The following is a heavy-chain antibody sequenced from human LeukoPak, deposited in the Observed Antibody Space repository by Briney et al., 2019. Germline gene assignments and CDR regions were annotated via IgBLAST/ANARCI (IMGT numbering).Heavy chain of an antibody. CDR1: GFTFRSSR. CDR2: INTDGSST. CDR3: VRSWGEDY. D-gene: IGHD3-16*01. V-gene: IGHV3-74*01. J-gene: IGHJ4*02. Sequence: GSLRLSFAASGFTFRSSRMLWVRQTPGKGLVWVSNINTDGSSTNYADSVKGRFAISRDNAKNTLYLQMDSLRVEDTAIYYCVRSWGEDYWGQGTLVTVSS.